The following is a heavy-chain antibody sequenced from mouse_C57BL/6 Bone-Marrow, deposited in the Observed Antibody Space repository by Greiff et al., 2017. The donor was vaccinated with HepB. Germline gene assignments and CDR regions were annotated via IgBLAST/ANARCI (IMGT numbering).Heavy chain of an antibody. V-gene: IGHV14-4*01. D-gene: IGHD1-1*01. CDR1: GFTIKDDY. CDR3: TTITTVVAEDY. J-gene: IGHJ2*01. CDR2: IDPENGDT. Sequence: EVQLQQSGAELVRPGASVKLSCTASGFTIKDDYMHWVKQRPEQGLEWIGWIDPENGDTEYASKFKGKATITADTSSNTAYLQLRSLTSEDTAVYYCTTITTVVAEDYWGQGTTLTVSS.